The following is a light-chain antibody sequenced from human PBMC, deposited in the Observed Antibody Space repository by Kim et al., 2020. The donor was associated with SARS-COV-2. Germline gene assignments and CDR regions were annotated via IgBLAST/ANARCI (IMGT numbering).Light chain of an antibody. CDR3: QQYNSYLHT. CDR2: KAY. V-gene: IGKV1-5*03. CDR1: QSISSW. J-gene: IGKJ2*01. Sequence: DIQMTQSPSTLSASVGDRITITCRASQSISSWLAWYQQKPGKAPKVLIYKAYSLESGVPSRFSGSGSGTEFTLTISSLQPDDFATYYCQQYNSYLHTFGQGTKLEI.